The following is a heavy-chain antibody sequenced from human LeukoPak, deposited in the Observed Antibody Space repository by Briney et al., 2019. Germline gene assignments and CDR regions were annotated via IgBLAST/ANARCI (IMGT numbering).Heavy chain of an antibody. CDR1: GFTFSNYG. CDR2: ISNDGNTK. Sequence: GGSLRPSCAASGFTFSNYGFHWVRQAPGKGLEWVALISNDGNTKYYADSLKGRFTISRDNSKNSLYLQMNSLRVEDTAVYYCAKDRYYEIRGWFDPWGQGTLVTVSS. CDR3: AKDRYYEIRGWFDP. D-gene: IGHD3-9*01. V-gene: IGHV3-30*18. J-gene: IGHJ5*02.